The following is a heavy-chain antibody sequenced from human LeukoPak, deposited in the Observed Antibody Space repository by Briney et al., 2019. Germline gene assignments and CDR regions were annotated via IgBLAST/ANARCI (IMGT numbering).Heavy chain of an antibody. CDR3: AKLGGSYRSFDY. J-gene: IGHJ4*02. D-gene: IGHD1-26*01. CDR2: TSYDGTDT. Sequence: GGSLRLSCAASGFTFSSYGIHWVRQAPGKGLEWVALTSYDGTDTYYADSVKGRFTISRDNTKNTLSLQMNSLRAEDTAIYYCAKLGGSYRSFDYWGQGTLVTVSS. V-gene: IGHV3-30*18. CDR1: GFTFSSYG.